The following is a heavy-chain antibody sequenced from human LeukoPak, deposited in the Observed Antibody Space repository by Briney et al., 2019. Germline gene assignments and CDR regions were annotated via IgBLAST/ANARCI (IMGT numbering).Heavy chain of an antibody. CDR1: GGTFSSYA. V-gene: IGHV1-69*04. CDR3: GYSGIVPAASYYYYGMDV. J-gene: IGHJ6*02. CDR2: IIPIFGIA. D-gene: IGHD2-2*01. Sequence: SVKVSCKASGGTFSSYAISWVRQAPGQGLEWMGRIIPIFGIANYAQKFQGRVTITADKSTSTAYMELSSLRSEDTAVYARGYSGIVPAASYYYYGMDVWGQGTTVTVSS.